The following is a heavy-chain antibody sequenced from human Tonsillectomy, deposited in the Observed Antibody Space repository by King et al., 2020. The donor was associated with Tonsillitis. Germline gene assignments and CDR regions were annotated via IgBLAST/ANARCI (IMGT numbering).Heavy chain of an antibody. V-gene: IGHV3-23*04. CDR1: GFTFSSYA. D-gene: IGHD3-10*01. CDR2: ISGSGDTT. Sequence: VQLVESGGGLVQPGGSLRLSCAASGFTFSSYAMSWVRQAPGKGLEWVSPISGSGDTTYYADSVKGRFTISRDNSKNTLYLQINSLRAEDTAVYYCAKEAGYYGSGSYPPWGYFDLWGRGTLVTVSS. CDR3: AKEAGYYGSGSYPPWGYFDL. J-gene: IGHJ2*01.